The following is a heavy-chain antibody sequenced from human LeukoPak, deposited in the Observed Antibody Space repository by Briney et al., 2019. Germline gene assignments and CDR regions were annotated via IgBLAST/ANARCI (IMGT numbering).Heavy chain of an antibody. D-gene: IGHD5-18*01. J-gene: IGHJ4*02. CDR2: IYSDGTT. CDR1: GFTVGSNY. CDR3: AKGAFPTAMVTPYFDY. V-gene: IGHV3-53*01. Sequence: PGGSLRLSCAASGFTVGSNYMSWVRQAPGKGLEWVSVIYSDGTTYYADSVKGRFIISRDNSNSTLSLQMSSLRAEDTAVYYCAKGAFPTAMVTPYFDYWGQGALVTVSS.